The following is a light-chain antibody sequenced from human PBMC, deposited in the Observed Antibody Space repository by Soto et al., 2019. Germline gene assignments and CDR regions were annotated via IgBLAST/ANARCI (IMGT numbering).Light chain of an antibody. CDR3: SSYTSSSSLV. CDR1: SSDVGGYNY. J-gene: IGLJ1*01. V-gene: IGLV2-14*01. Sequence: QSVLTQPASVSASPGQSITISCTGTSSDVGGYNYVSWYQQYPGKVPKHIIFEVTHRPSGVSSRFSGSKSGDTASLTISGLQPEDEADYYCSSYTSSSSLVFGTGTKLTVL. CDR2: EVT.